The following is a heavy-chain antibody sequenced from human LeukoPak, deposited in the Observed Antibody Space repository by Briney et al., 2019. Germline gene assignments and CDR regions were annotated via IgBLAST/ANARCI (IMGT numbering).Heavy chain of an antibody. CDR3: VKERAARPFRTPGDY. CDR1: GFTFSSYA. V-gene: IGHV3-64D*09. Sequence: GGSLRLSWSASGFTFSSYAMHWVRQAPEKGLEYVSTISSNGGSTYYADSVKGRFTISRDNSKNTLYLQMSSLRAEDTAVYYCVKERAARPFRTPGDYWGQGTLVTVSS. J-gene: IGHJ4*02. CDR2: ISSNGGST. D-gene: IGHD6-6*01.